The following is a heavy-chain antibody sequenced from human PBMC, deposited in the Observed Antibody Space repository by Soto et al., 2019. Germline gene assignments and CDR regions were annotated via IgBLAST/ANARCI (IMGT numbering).Heavy chain of an antibody. J-gene: IGHJ6*02. Sequence: ASVKVSCKASGYTFTSYDINWVRQATGQGLGWMGWMNPNSGNTGYAQKFQGRVTMTRNTSISTAYMELSSLRSEDTAVYYCARLYDSSGYYYYYYGMDVWGQGTTVTVSS. V-gene: IGHV1-8*01. D-gene: IGHD3-22*01. CDR1: GYTFTSYD. CDR2: MNPNSGNT. CDR3: ARLYDSSGYYYYYYGMDV.